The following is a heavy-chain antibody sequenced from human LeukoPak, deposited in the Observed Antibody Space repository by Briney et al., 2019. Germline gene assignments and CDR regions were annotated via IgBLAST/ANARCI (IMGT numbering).Heavy chain of an antibody. V-gene: IGHV4-59*08. CDR3: ARHNRPAADGAFDI. Sequence: PSETLSLTCTVSGGSISSYYWSWIRQPPGKGLEWIGYIYYSGSTNYNPSLKSRVSISVDTSKNQFSLKLSSVTAADTAVYYCARHNRPAADGAFDIWGQGTMVTVSS. D-gene: IGHD2-2*01. CDR1: GGSISSYY. J-gene: IGHJ3*02. CDR2: IYYSGST.